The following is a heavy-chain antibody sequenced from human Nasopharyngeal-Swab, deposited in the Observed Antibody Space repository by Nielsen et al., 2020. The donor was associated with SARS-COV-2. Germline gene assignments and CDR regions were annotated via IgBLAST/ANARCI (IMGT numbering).Heavy chain of an antibody. CDR1: GFTFSSYA. CDR3: ARADEKTIFGVVTPDY. D-gene: IGHD3-3*01. Sequence: GESLKISCAASGFTFSSYAMSWVRQAPGKGLEWVSSISSSSSYIYYADSVKGRFTISRDNAKNSLYLQMNSLRAEDTAVYYCARADEKTIFGVVTPDYWGQGTLVTVSS. J-gene: IGHJ4*02. V-gene: IGHV3-21*01. CDR2: ISSSSSYI.